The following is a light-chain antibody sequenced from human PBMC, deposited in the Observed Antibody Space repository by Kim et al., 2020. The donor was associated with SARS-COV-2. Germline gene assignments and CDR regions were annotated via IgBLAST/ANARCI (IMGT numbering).Light chain of an antibody. V-gene: IGKV1-39*01. J-gene: IGKJ1*01. CDR1: QDISRY. CDR3: QQTYSAPRT. CDR2: TAS. Sequence: DIQMTQSPSSLSASVGDRVTITCRASQDISRYLNWYQQKPGKAPKLLIYTASSLQSGVPSRFTGSGSETDFTLTISSLQPEDFATYFCQQTYSAPRTFGQGTRADIK.